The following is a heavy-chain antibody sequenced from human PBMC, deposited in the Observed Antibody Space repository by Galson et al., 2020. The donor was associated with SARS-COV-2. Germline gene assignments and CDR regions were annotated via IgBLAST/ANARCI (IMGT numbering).Heavy chain of an antibody. CDR1: GYTFTNYD. CDR2: MNPKSGNT. J-gene: IGHJ5*02. Sequence: ASVKVSCKASGYTFTNYDINWLRQATGQELEWMGWMNPKSGNTGYVQKFQGRVTMTRSTSISTAYMELSSLTSEDTAVYYCARVWERGFSYGNWFDPWGQGTLVTVSS. D-gene: IGHD5-18*01. V-gene: IGHV1-8*01. CDR3: ARVWERGFSYGNWFDP.